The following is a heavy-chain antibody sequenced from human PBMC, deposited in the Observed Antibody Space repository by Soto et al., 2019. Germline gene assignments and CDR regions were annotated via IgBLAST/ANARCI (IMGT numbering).Heavy chain of an antibody. V-gene: IGHV3-15*01. J-gene: IGHJ4*02. CDR1: GFTFSSYW. Sequence: GGSLRLSCVASGFTFSSYWMSWVRQAPGKGLEWVGRIKSKTDGGTTDYAAPVKGRFTISRDDSKNTLYLQMNSLKTEDTAVYYCTPEVWGFCSSTSCYGFDSDYWGQGTLVTVS. CDR2: IKSKTDGGTT. CDR3: TPEVWGFCSSTSCYGFDSDY. D-gene: IGHD2-2*01.